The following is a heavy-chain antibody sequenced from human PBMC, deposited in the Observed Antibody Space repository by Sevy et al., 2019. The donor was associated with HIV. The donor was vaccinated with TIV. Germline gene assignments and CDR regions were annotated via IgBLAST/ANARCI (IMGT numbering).Heavy chain of an antibody. CDR2: ISSSSSYI. CDR1: GFTFSSYS. V-gene: IGHV3-21*01. J-gene: IGHJ3*02. CDR3: ARDQLIHPNTIFGVVRAFDI. Sequence: GGSLRLSCAASGFTFSSYSMNWVRQAPGKGLEWVSSISSSSSYIYYADSVKGRFTISRDNAKNSLYLQMNSLRAEDTAVYYCARDQLIHPNTIFGVVRAFDIRGQGTMVTGSS. D-gene: IGHD3-3*01.